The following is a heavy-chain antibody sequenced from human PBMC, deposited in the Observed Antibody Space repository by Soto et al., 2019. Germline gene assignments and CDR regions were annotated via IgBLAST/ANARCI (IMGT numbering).Heavy chain of an antibody. Sequence: SETLSLTCAVSSGSIGRSNWWSWVRQPPGKGLEWIGEIYHSGSTNYNPSLKSRVTISVDKSKNQFSLKLSSVTAADTAVYYCRSASSDYYYMDVWGKGTTVTVSS. D-gene: IGHD6-25*01. V-gene: IGHV4-4*02. CDR3: RSASSDYYYMDV. CDR2: IYHSGST. J-gene: IGHJ6*03. CDR1: SGSIGRSNW.